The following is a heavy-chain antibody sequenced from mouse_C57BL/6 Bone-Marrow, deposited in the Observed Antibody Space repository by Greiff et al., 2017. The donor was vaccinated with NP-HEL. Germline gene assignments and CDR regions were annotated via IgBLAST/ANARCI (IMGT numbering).Heavy chain of an antibody. Sequence: VQLQQSGAELVRPGTSVKVSCKASGYAFTNYLIEWVKQRPGQGLEWIGVINPGSGGTNYNEKFKGKATLTADKSSSTAYMQLSSLTSEDSAVYFCARSGEGYAMDYWGQGTSVTVSS. V-gene: IGHV1-54*01. CDR1: GYAFTNYL. D-gene: IGHD3-1*01. CDR2: INPGSGGT. CDR3: ARSGEGYAMDY. J-gene: IGHJ4*01.